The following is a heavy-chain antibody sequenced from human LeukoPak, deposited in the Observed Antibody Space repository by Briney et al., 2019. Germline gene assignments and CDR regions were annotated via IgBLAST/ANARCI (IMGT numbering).Heavy chain of an antibody. J-gene: IGHJ4*02. CDR2: SHYSGST. CDR3: ARVRPAVAGTHYFDY. Sequence: PSETLSLTCTVSGGSISSYYWSWIRQPPGKGLEWIGYSHYSGSTNYNPSLKSRVTISVDTSKNQFSLKLSSVTAADTAVYYCARVRPAVAGTHYFDYWGQGTLVTVSP. CDR1: GGSISSYY. V-gene: IGHV4-59*01. D-gene: IGHD6-19*01.